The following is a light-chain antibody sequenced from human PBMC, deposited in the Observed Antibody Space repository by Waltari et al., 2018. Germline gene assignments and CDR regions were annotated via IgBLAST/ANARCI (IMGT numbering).Light chain of an antibody. CDR2: RND. V-gene: IGLV1-47*01. CDR3: AAWDASLSRPL. CDR1: TSNIESNY. Sequence: QSVLTQPPSASDTPGQRVTISCSGSTSNIESNYVHWYQQPPGTAPKLLIYRNDQRPSGVPDRFSGSKSGTSASLTISGLRSEDEADYYCAAWDASLSRPLFGGGTKVTVL. J-gene: IGLJ2*01.